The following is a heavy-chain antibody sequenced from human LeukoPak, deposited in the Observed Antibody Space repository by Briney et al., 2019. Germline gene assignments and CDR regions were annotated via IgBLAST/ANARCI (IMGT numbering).Heavy chain of an antibody. J-gene: IGHJ4*02. CDR2: IIPIFGTA. D-gene: IGHD3-3*01. CDR1: GGTFSSYA. V-gene: IGHV1-69*01. Sequence: SVKASCKASGGTFSSYAISWVRQAPGRGLEWMGGIIPIFGTANYAQKFQGRVTITADESTSTAYMELSSLRSEDTAVYYCARGGVLRFLEHLDYWGQGTLVTVSS. CDR3: ARGGVLRFLEHLDY.